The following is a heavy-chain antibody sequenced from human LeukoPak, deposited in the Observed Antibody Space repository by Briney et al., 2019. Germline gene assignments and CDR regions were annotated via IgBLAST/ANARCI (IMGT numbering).Heavy chain of an antibody. CDR3: ARNWNYAGAAFDI. CDR2: IYYSGST. CDR1: VGSISSGDYY. D-gene: IGHD1-7*01. Sequence: SQTLSLTCTVSVGSISSGDYYWSWIRQPPGKGLEWVGYIYYSGSTYYNPSLKSRVTISVDTSKNQFSLKLSSVNAADTAVYYCARNWNYAGAAFDIWGQGTMVTVSS. J-gene: IGHJ3*02. V-gene: IGHV4-30-4*08.